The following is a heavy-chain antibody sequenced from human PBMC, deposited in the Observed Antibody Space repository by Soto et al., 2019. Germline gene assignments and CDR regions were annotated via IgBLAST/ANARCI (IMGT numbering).Heavy chain of an antibody. CDR2: ISAYNGNT. Sequence: ASVKVSCKASGYTFTSYGISWVRQAPGQGLEWMGWISAYNGNTNYAQKLQGRVTMTTDTSTSTAYMELRSLRSDDTAVYYCARYMAPVITIFGVVTANVLDYWGQGTLVTVSS. V-gene: IGHV1-18*04. J-gene: IGHJ4*02. CDR1: GYTFTSYG. D-gene: IGHD3-3*01. CDR3: ARYMAPVITIFGVVTANVLDY.